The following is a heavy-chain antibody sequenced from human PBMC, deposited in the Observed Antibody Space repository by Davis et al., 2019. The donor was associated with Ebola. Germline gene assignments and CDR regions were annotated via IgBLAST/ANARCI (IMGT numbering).Heavy chain of an antibody. V-gene: IGHV4-59*01. Sequence: MPSETLSPTCTVPGGSISSYYWSWIRQPPGKGLEWIGYIYYSGSTNYNPSLKSRVTISVDTSKNQFSLKLSSVTAADTAVYYCARNDYDFWSGYYTGNWFDPWGQGTLVTVSS. CDR1: GGSISSYY. CDR2: IYYSGST. J-gene: IGHJ5*02. D-gene: IGHD3-3*01. CDR3: ARNDYDFWSGYYTGNWFDP.